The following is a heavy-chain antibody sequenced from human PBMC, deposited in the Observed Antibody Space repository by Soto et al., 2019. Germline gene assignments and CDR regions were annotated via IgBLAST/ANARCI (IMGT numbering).Heavy chain of an antibody. CDR1: GYTLTELS. J-gene: IGHJ5*02. D-gene: IGHD1-26*01. CDR3: ATENLGVGGRWSYCWFDP. Sequence: QVQLVQSGAEVKKPGASVKVSCKVSGYTLTELSMHWVRQAPGKGLEWMGGFDPEDGETIYAQKFQGRVAMTEDTSTDTAYMELSSLRSEDTDVYYCATENLGVGGRWSYCWFDPWGQGTLVTVSS. CDR2: FDPEDGET. V-gene: IGHV1-24*01.